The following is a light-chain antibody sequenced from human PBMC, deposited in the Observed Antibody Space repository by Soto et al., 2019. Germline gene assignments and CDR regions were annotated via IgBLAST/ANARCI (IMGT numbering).Light chain of an antibody. Sequence: QSALTQPASVSGSPGQSITISCTGTSSDIGYYNYVSWYQQHPGKAPKLMIYEVSHRPSGVSNRFSGSKSGNTASLTISGLQDEDEADYYCCSYTSTSDYVFGTGTKLTVL. V-gene: IGLV2-14*01. CDR3: CSYTSTSDYV. CDR1: SSDIGYYNY. J-gene: IGLJ1*01. CDR2: EVS.